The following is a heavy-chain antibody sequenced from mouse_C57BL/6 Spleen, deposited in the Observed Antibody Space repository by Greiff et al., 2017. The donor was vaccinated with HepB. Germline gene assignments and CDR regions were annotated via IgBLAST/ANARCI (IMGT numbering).Heavy chain of an antibody. CDR2: IHPNSGST. Sequence: QVQLQQSGAELVKPGASVKLSCKASGYTFTSYWMHWVKQRPGQGLEWIGMIHPNSGSTNYNEKFKSKATLTVDKSSSTAYMQLSSLTSEDSAVYYCARKKGSSGYAWFAYWGQGTLVTVSA. CDR1: GYTFTSYW. J-gene: IGHJ3*01. D-gene: IGHD3-2*02. V-gene: IGHV1-64*01. CDR3: ARKKGSSGYAWFAY.